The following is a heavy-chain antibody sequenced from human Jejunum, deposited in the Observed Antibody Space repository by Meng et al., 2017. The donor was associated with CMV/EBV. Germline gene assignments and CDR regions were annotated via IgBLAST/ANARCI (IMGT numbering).Heavy chain of an antibody. V-gene: IGHV3-23*03. CDR1: GFTFRSYP. CDR2: IYSGDSGT. Sequence: LKISCVASGFTFRSYPMSWVRQAPGKGLEWVSLIYSGDSGTYYADSVKGRFTISRDNSKNTLYLQMNNLRAEDTAVYYCAKTWDYWGQGKLVTVSS. CDR3: AKTWDY. J-gene: IGHJ4*02.